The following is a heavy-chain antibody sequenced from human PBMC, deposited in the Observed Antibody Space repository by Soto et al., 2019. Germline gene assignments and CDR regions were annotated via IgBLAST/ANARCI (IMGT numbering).Heavy chain of an antibody. Sequence: QLQLQESGPGLVKPSETLSLTCTVSGGSISSSSYYWGWIRQPPGKGLEWIGSIYYSGSTYYNPSLKSRVTISVDTSKNQCSLKLSSVPAADTAGYYCAKVKYDFWSVYYGVQFDYWGQGTLVTVSS. CDR2: IYYSGST. D-gene: IGHD3-3*01. CDR3: AKVKYDFWSVYYGVQFDY. V-gene: IGHV4-39*01. CDR1: GGSISSSSYY. J-gene: IGHJ4*02.